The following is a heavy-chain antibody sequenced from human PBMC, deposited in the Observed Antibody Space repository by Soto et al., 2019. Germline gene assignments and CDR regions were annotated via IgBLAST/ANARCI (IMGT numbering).Heavy chain of an antibody. J-gene: IGHJ2*01. CDR3: ARVPGL. CDR2: IYHSGSS. Sequence: QLQLQGSGSGLVKPSQTLSLTCAVSGGSISSGGYSWSWIRQPPGKGLEWIGYIYHSGSSYYNPSLKSRVTISVDRSKNQFSLKLSSVTAADSAVYYCARVPGLWGRGTLVTVSS. V-gene: IGHV4-30-2*01. CDR1: GGSISSGGYS.